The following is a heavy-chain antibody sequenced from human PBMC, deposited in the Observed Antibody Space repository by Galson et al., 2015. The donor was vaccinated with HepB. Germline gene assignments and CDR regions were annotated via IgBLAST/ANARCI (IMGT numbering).Heavy chain of an antibody. V-gene: IGHV1-2*02. CDR3: ATIAGYLDF. CDR2: INPNSGVT. CDR1: GYTLIDYY. Sequence: SVKVSCKASGYTLIDYYLYWVRQAPGQGLEFMGWINPNSGVTNYAQKFQGRVTITRDTSIDTAYMELGSLKSDDTAVYYCATIAGYLDFWGQGTLVTVSS. J-gene: IGHJ4*02.